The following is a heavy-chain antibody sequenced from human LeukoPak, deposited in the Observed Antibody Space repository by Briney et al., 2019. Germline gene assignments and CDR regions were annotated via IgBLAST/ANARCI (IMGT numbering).Heavy chain of an antibody. J-gene: IGHJ3*02. V-gene: IGHV3-30*18. CDR3: AKDRSTYYYDSSGYYPHAFDI. CDR1: GFTFRSYG. CDR2: ISYDVSKK. D-gene: IGHD3-22*01. Sequence: GGSLRLSCAASGFTFRSYGIHWVRQAPGEGLGWGAVISYDVSKKYYADSVKGRFTISRDNYKKTLYLQINRLSAADTAVYYCAKDRSTYYYDSSGYYPHAFDIRGQGTMVTVSS.